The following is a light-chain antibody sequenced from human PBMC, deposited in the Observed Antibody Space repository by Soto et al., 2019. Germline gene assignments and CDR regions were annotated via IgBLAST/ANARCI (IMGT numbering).Light chain of an antibody. Sequence: DIQMTQSPSSLSASVGDRVTITCQARQDIKHYLNWYQQKPGRAPRLLIYGSSNLQGGVPSRFSGSGSATDFTLTISSLLPEDFATYYCQQGYSTPVTFGQGTRLEIK. J-gene: IGKJ5*01. CDR1: QDIKHY. CDR3: QQGYSTPVT. CDR2: GSS. V-gene: IGKV1-39*01.